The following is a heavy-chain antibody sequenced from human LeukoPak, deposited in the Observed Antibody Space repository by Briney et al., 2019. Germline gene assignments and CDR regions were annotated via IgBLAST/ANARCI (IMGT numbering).Heavy chain of an antibody. CDR3: AKGAQVLLWFGKFPPDY. Sequence: GGSLRLSCAASGFTFSSYGMHWVRQAPGKGLEWVAFIRYDGSNKYYADSVKGRFTISRDNSKNTLYLQMNSLRAEDTAVYYCAKGAQVLLWFGKFPPDYWGQGTLVTVSS. V-gene: IGHV3-30*02. CDR1: GFTFSSYG. D-gene: IGHD3-10*01. J-gene: IGHJ4*02. CDR2: IRYDGSNK.